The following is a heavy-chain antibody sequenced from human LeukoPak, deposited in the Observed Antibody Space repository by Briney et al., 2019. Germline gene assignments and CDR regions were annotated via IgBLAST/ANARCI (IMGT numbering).Heavy chain of an antibody. D-gene: IGHD6-19*01. CDR3: ATGIAVAGMFGLFDY. CDR1: GYTLTELS. V-gene: IGHV1-24*01. CDR2: FDPEDGET. Sequence: ASVKVSCKVSGYTLTELSMHWVRQAPGTGLEWMGGFDPEDGETIYAQKFQGRVTMTEDTSTDTAYMELSSLRSEDTAVYYCATGIAVAGMFGLFDYWGQGTLVTVSS. J-gene: IGHJ4*02.